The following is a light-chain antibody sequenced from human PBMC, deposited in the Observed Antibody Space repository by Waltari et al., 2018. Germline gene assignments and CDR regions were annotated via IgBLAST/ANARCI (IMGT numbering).Light chain of an antibody. Sequence: EIVLTQSPATLSLSPGERATLSCRASQSINSYVAWYQQKPGQAPRLLIYDASNRATGIPARFSGSGSGTDFTLTISSLEPEDFAVYYCQQRRDWPLSFGGGTKVEIK. V-gene: IGKV3-11*01. CDR2: DAS. CDR1: QSINSY. CDR3: QQRRDWPLS. J-gene: IGKJ4*01.